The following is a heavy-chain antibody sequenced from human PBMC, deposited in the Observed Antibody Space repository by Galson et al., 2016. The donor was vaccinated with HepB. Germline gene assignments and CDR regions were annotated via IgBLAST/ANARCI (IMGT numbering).Heavy chain of an antibody. CDR3: ATYGSGRKFDY. D-gene: IGHD3-10*01. CDR1: GFTFHAYS. Sequence: SLRLSCAASGFTFHAYSMTWVRQAPGKGLEWVSSISADSSYISYAASLKGRFTISRDNTKNSLFLRMNSLRAEDTAVYYCATYGSGRKFDYWGQGTLVTVSS. V-gene: IGHV3-21*01. CDR2: ISADSSYI. J-gene: IGHJ4*02.